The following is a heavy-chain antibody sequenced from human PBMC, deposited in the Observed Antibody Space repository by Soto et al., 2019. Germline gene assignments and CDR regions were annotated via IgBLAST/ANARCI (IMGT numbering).Heavy chain of an antibody. D-gene: IGHD6-6*01. CDR3: TTDRGAARSFYYYYYGMDV. J-gene: IGHJ6*02. V-gene: IGHV3-15*07. Sequence: PGGSLRLSCAASGFTFSNAWMNWVRQAPGKGLEWVGRIKSKTDGGTTDYAAPVKGRFTISRDDSKNTLYLQMNSLKTEDTAVYYCTTDRGAARSFYYYYYGMDVWGQGTTVTVSS. CDR1: GFTFSNAW. CDR2: IKSKTDGGTT.